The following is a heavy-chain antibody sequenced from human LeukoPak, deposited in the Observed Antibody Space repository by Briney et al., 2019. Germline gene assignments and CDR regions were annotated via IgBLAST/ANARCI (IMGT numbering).Heavy chain of an antibody. Sequence: SGPTLVNPTQTLTLTCTFSGFSLSTSGVRVGWIRQPPGKALEWLALIYWNDDKRYSPSLKSRLTITKDTSKNQVVLTMTNMDPVDTATYYCAHSHRMRYSDILTGSESGVASSNWFDPWGQGTLVTVSS. CDR3: AHSHRMRYSDILTGSESGVASSNWFDP. CDR2: IYWNDDK. D-gene: IGHD3-9*01. J-gene: IGHJ5*02. CDR1: GFSLSTSGVR. V-gene: IGHV2-5*01.